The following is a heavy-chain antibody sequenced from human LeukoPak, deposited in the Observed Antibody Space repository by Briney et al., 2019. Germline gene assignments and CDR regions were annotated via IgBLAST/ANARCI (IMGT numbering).Heavy chain of an antibody. D-gene: IGHD3-16*01. CDR2: INWNGGST. CDR3: ARDQGAFDY. Sequence: GGSLRLSCAASGFTFDDYGMSWVRQAPGKGLEWVSGINWNGGSTGYADSVKGRFTISRDNAKSSLYLQMSKLRADDTAVYYCARDQGAFDYWGQGTVVTVSS. CDR1: GFTFDDYG. V-gene: IGHV3-20*04. J-gene: IGHJ4*02.